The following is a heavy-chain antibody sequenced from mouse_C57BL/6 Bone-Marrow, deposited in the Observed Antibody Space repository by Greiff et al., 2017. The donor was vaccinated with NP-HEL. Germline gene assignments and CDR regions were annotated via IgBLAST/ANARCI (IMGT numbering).Heavy chain of an antibody. CDR2: ISSGGSYT. D-gene: IGHD2-3*01. CDR3: ARLGDGYYPFAY. J-gene: IGHJ3*01. Sequence: EVHLVESGGDLVKPGGSLKLSCAASGFTFSSYGMSWVRQTPDKRLEWVATISSGGSYTYYPDSVKGRFTISRDNAKNTLYLQMSSLKSEDTAMYYCARLGDGYYPFAYWGQGTLVTVSA. V-gene: IGHV5-6*01. CDR1: GFTFSSYG.